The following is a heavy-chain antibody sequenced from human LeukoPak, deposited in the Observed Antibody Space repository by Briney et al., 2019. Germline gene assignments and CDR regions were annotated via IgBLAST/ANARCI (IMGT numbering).Heavy chain of an antibody. V-gene: IGHV2-5*01. Sequence: SGPTLVKPTQTLTLTCTFSGFSLSTRGVGVGWIRQPPGKALEWLPLIYWNDDKRYSPSLKSRLTITKDTSKNQVVLTMTNMDPVDTATYDCAHGRITIFGVVIIPPQHFDYWGQGTLVTVSS. J-gene: IGHJ4*02. D-gene: IGHD3-3*01. CDR2: IYWNDDK. CDR1: GFSLSTRGVG. CDR3: AHGRITIFGVVIIPPQHFDY.